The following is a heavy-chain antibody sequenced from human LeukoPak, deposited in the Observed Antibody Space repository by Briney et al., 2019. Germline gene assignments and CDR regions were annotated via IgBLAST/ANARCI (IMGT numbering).Heavy chain of an antibody. CDR1: GGSISTSNYY. Sequence: PSETLSLTCTVSGGSISTSNYYWGWIRQPPGKGLEWIGNIFYSGSTYYSPSLKSRVTISVDTSKNQFSLKLSSVTAADTAVYYCAREAGTYYYYYMDVWGKGTTVTISS. CDR3: AREAGTYYYYYMDV. CDR2: IFYSGST. D-gene: IGHD6-19*01. J-gene: IGHJ6*03. V-gene: IGHV4-39*07.